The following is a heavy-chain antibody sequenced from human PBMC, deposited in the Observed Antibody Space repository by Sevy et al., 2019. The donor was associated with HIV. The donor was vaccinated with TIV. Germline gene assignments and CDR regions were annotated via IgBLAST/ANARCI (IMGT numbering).Heavy chain of an antibody. CDR2: ITVSSSYI. D-gene: IGHD4-17*01. Sequence: GGSLRLSCAPSGFTFSTYTINWVRQAPGKGLEWVSSITVSSSYITYSDSMKGRITISRDNVKNSLFLQMNSLRAEDAAVYYCARGGSNYGYEALDIWGQGTMVTVSS. CDR1: GFTFSTYT. CDR3: ARGGSNYGYEALDI. J-gene: IGHJ3*02. V-gene: IGHV3-21*06.